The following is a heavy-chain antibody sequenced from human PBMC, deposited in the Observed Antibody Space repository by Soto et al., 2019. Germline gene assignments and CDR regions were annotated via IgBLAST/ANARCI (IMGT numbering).Heavy chain of an antibody. V-gene: IGHV4-4*02. CDR2: IYHSGST. CDR1: GGSISSSNW. CDR3: ARVSRIVAAAGPSRPDY. D-gene: IGHD6-13*01. Sequence: QVQLQESGPGLVKPSGTLSLTCAVSGGSISSSNWWSWVRQPPGKGLEWIGEIYHSGSTTYNPSLKSRVTISVDKSKNQFSLKLSSVTAADTAVYYCARVSRIVAAAGPSRPDYWGQGTLVTVSS. J-gene: IGHJ4*02.